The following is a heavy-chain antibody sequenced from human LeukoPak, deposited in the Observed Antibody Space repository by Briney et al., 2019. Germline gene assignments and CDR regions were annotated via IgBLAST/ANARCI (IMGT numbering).Heavy chain of an antibody. V-gene: IGHV1-2*02. D-gene: IGHD2-21*02. Sequence: GASVKVSCKASGYTFTSYYMHWVRQAPGQGLEWMGWINPNSGGTNYAQKFQGRVTMTRDTSISTAYMELSRLRSDDTAVYYCAREHIVVVTAIIRHAFDIWGQGTMVTVSS. J-gene: IGHJ3*02. CDR3: AREHIVVVTAIIRHAFDI. CDR1: GYTFTSYY. CDR2: INPNSGGT.